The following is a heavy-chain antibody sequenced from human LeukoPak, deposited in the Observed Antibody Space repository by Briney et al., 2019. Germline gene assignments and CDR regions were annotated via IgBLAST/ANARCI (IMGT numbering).Heavy chain of an antibody. CDR2: INHSGST. CDR3: ARYCSGGSCYTTNYYYYGMDV. D-gene: IGHD2-15*01. Sequence: SETLSLTCAVYGGSFSGYYWSWIRQPPGKGLEWIGEINHSGSTNYNPSLKSRVTISVDTSKNQFSLKLSSVTAADTAVYYCARYCSGGSCYTTNYYYYGMDVWGQGTTVTVSS. J-gene: IGHJ6*02. V-gene: IGHV4-34*09. CDR1: GGSFSGYY.